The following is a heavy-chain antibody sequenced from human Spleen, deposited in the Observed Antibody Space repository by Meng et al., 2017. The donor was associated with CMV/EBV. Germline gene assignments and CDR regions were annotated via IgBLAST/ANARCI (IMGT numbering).Heavy chain of an antibody. J-gene: IGHJ4*02. CDR3: ARDRGFLEWSLDY. V-gene: IGHV3-53*01. CDR1: GFTVRSNY. D-gene: IGHD3-3*01. CDR2: IYSGGST. Sequence: GESLKISCAASGFTVRSNYMSWVRQAPGKGLEWVSVIYSGGSTYYADSVKGRFTISRDNSKNTLYLQMNSLRAEDTAVYYCARDRGFLEWSLDYWGQGALVTVSS.